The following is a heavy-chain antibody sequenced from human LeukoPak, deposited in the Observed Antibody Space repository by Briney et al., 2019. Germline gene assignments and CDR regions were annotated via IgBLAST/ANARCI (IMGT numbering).Heavy chain of an antibody. CDR3: ATAGDAIDSVMIWDF. D-gene: IGHD3/OR15-3a*01. J-gene: IGHJ4*02. CDR1: GGSINSYY. Sequence: SETLSLSCTVSGGSINSYYWSWIRQPPGKGLEWIGYIYYTGTTNYNPSLKSRVTISLDTSKNQFSLKLTSVTAADTAVYYCATAGDAIDSVMIWDFWGQGTLVTVSS. CDR2: IYYTGTT. V-gene: IGHV4-59*01.